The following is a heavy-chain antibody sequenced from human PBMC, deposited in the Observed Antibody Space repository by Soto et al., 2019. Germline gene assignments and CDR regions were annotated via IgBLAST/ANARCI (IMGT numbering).Heavy chain of an antibody. CDR2: ISYDGSNK. CDR3: ARDDPRTYYDFWSGYYSPRGYYYGTDV. Sequence: PGGSLRLSCAASGFTFSSYAMHWVRQAPGKGLEWVPVISYDGSNKYYADSVKGRFTISRDNSKNTLYLQMNSLRAEDTAVYYCARDDPRTYYDFWSGYYSPRGYYYGTDVWGQGTTVTVSS. J-gene: IGHJ6*02. D-gene: IGHD3-3*01. CDR1: GFTFSSYA. V-gene: IGHV3-30-3*01.